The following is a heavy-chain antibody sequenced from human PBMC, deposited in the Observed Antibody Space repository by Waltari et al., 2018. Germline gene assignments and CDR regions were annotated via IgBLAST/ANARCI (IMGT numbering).Heavy chain of an antibody. J-gene: IGHJ6*02. Sequence: ELLVVESGGHSVRPGESLRLSCTAAGFRFGDYAINWVRQAPGKGLEWVSGIGWHGDNIDYADSVKGRFTISRDKAKNSVFLQMNGLKVEDTARYFCAKDLVYNTPGIDVWGRGTTVIVSS. CDR1: GFRFGDYA. CDR2: IGWHGDNI. D-gene: IGHD1-20*01. CDR3: AKDLVYNTPGIDV. V-gene: IGHV3-9*01.